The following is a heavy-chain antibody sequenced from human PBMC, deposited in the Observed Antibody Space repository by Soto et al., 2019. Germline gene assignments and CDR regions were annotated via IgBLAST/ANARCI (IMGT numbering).Heavy chain of an antibody. Sequence: QLQLQESGSGLVKPSQTLSLTCAVSGGSISSGGYSWSWIRQPPGKGLEWIGYIYHSGSTYYNPSLKSRITLSVDRSKNQFSLKLSSVTAADTAVYYCASAFGSSGYRWGQGTLVTVSS. CDR2: IYHSGST. V-gene: IGHV4-30-2*01. D-gene: IGHD3-22*01. J-gene: IGHJ4*02. CDR1: GGSISSGGYS. CDR3: ASAFGSSGYR.